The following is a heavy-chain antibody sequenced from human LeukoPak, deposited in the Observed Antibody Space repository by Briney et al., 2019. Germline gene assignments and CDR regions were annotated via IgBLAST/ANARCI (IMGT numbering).Heavy chain of an antibody. V-gene: IGHV3-30*18. CDR3: AKDLDIAA. CDR2: ISYDGSNK. J-gene: IGHJ4*02. Sequence: GGSLRLSCAASGFTFSSYGMHWVRQAPGKGLEWVAVISYDGSNKYYADSVKGRFTISRDNSKNTLYLQMNSLRAEDTAVYYCAKDLDIAAGGQGTLVTVSS. D-gene: IGHD6-13*01. CDR1: GFTFSSYG.